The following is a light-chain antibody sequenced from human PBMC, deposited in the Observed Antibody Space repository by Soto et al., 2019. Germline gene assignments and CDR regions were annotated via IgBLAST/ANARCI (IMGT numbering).Light chain of an antibody. CDR2: EVS. CDR3: SSYAGSNNVV. J-gene: IGLJ2*01. CDR1: SSDVGGYNY. Sequence: QSALTQPPSASRSPGQSVTISCTGTSSDVGGYNYVSWYQQHPGKAPKLMIYEVSKRPSGVPDRFSGSKSGSTASLTVSGLQAEDEADYYCSSYAGSNNVVFGGGTKLTVL. V-gene: IGLV2-8*02.